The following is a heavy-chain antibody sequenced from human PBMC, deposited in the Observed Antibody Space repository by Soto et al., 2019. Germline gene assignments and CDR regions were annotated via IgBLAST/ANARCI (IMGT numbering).Heavy chain of an antibody. CDR2: IYYSGST. V-gene: IGHV4-30-4*01. CDR1: GGSISSGDYY. CDR3: ASRRSRGRALLFDP. D-gene: IGHD1-26*01. Sequence: TSETLSLTCTVSGGSISSGDYYWSWIRQPPGKGLEWIGYIYYSGSTYYNPSLKSRVTISVDTSKNQFSLKLSSVTAAGTAVYYCASRRSRGRALLFDPWGQGTLVTVSS. J-gene: IGHJ5*02.